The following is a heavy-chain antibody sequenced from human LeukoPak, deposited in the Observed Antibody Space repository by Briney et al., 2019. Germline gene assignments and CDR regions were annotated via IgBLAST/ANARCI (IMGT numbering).Heavy chain of an antibody. V-gene: IGHV3-23*01. Sequence: GGSLRLSCAASGFTFSNYAMTWVRQAPVKGLEWVSAISGSATNTYYADSVKGRFTISRDNSKNTLYLQMSSLRAEDTALYYCAKLNKGRETDYWGQGTLVTVSS. CDR2: ISGSATNT. CDR3: AKLNKGRETDY. CDR1: GFTFSNYA. J-gene: IGHJ4*02. D-gene: IGHD2/OR15-2a*01.